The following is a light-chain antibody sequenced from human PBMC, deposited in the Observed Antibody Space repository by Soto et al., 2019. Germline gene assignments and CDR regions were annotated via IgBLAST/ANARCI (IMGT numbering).Light chain of an antibody. CDR3: QQYGDSART. Sequence: EIVLTQSPGTLSLSPGERATLSCRASQSVSNSYLAWYQQKPGQAPRLLIYDASTRATGIPDRFSGGGSRTDFTLTISRLEPEDFAVYYCQQYGDSARTFGQGTKVEIK. J-gene: IGKJ1*01. V-gene: IGKV3-20*01. CDR1: QSVSNSY. CDR2: DAS.